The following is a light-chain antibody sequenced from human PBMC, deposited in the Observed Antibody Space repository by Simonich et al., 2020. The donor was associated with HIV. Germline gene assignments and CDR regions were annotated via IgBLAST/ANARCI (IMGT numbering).Light chain of an antibody. Sequence: DIVMTQSPDSLAVSLGERATINCKSSQSVLYSSNNRNYLAWYQQKPGQPPKLLIDWASTRESGVPARFSGSGSGTDFTLTISSLQAEDVVVYYCQQYYNTPQTFGQGTKVEIK. CDR1: QSVLYSSNNRNY. CDR2: WAS. J-gene: IGKJ1*01. CDR3: QQYYNTPQT. V-gene: IGKV4-1*01.